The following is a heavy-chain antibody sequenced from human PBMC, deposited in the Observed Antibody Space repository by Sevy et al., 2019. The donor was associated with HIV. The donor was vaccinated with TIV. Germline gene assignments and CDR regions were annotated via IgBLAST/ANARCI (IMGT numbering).Heavy chain of an antibody. CDR3: AKDLYYDTSLFDY. J-gene: IGHJ4*02. Sequence: GGSLRLSCAASGFTFSIYAMSWVRQAPGKGLEWVSGISGSYNSTYYADSVKGRFTISRDNSKNTLYLQMHSLRAEDTAVYYCAKDLYYDTSLFDYWGQGTLVTVSS. D-gene: IGHD3-22*01. CDR2: ISGSYNST. V-gene: IGHV3-23*01. CDR1: GFTFSIYA.